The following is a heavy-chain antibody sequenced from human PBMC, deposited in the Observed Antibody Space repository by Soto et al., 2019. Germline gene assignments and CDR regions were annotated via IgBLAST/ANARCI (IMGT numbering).Heavy chain of an antibody. J-gene: IGHJ3*02. CDR1: GYSFTSYW. D-gene: IGHD3-22*01. Sequence: PGESLKISCKGSGYSFTSYWISWVRQMPGKDLEWMGRIDPSDSYTNYSPSFQGHVTISADKSISTAYLQWSSLKASDTAMYYCARFRTYYDSSGFAFDIWGQGTMLTVSS. CDR2: IDPSDSYT. CDR3: ARFRTYYDSSGFAFDI. V-gene: IGHV5-10-1*01.